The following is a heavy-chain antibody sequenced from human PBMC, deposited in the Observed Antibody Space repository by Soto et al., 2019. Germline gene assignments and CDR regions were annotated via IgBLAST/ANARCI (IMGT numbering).Heavy chain of an antibody. Sequence: SETLSLTCAVYGRSFSGYYWSWFLQPPGKGLEWIGEINHSGSTNYNPSLKSRVTISVDTSKNQFSLKLSSVTAADTAVYYCARGRRTTVTIDYWGQGTLVTVS. J-gene: IGHJ4*02. V-gene: IGHV4-34*01. CDR3: ARGRRTTVTIDY. D-gene: IGHD4-17*01. CDR2: INHSGST. CDR1: GRSFSGYY.